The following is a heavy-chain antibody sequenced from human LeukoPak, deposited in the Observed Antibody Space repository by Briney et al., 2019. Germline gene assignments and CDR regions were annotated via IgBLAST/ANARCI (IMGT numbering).Heavy chain of an antibody. Sequence: SETLSLTCAVYGGSFSGYYWSWIRQPPGKGLEWIGEINHSGSTNYNPSLKSRVTISVDTSKNQFSLKLSSVTAADTAVYYCARQYSGDSRSPFFDYWGQGTLVTVSS. CDR3: ARQYSGDSRSPFFDY. V-gene: IGHV4-34*01. J-gene: IGHJ4*02. CDR2: INHSGST. CDR1: GGSFSGYY. D-gene: IGHD5-18*01.